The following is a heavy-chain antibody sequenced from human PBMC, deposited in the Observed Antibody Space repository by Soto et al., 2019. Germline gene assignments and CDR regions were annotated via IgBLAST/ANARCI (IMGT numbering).Heavy chain of an antibody. Sequence: QVQLQESGPGLVKPSQALSLTCTVSGGSISSAHYYWSWIRQPPGKGLEWIGYIYYSGSTYYNPSLKSRVTISVDTANNQCSLERSSVTAADTAVYYCAREISYGYYWGQGTLVTVSS. V-gene: IGHV4-30-4*01. CDR2: IYYSGST. J-gene: IGHJ4*02. CDR3: AREISYGYY. CDR1: GGSISSAHYY. D-gene: IGHD5-18*01.